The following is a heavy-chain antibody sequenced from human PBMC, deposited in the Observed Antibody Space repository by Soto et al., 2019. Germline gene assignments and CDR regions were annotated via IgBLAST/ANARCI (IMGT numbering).Heavy chain of an antibody. D-gene: IGHD1-26*01. CDR3: ARAFYGGSYYDNWFDP. J-gene: IGHJ5*02. V-gene: IGHV4-59*01. CDR2: IYYSGST. CDR1: GGSISSYY. Sequence: PSETLSLTCTVSGGSISSYYWSWIRQPPGKGLEWIGYIYYSGSTNYNPSLKSRVTISVDTSKNQFSLKLSSVTAADTAVYYCARAFYGGSYYDNWFDPWGQGTLVTVSS.